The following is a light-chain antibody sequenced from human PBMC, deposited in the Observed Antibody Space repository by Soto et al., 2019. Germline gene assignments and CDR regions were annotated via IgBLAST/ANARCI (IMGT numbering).Light chain of an antibody. CDR2: GAS. V-gene: IGKV3-15*01. CDR1: QSINTN. Sequence: IVMTQSPATLSVSPGEGATLSCRASQSINTNLAWYQQKPGQAPRLLIYGASTRATGIPVRFSGSGSGTEFTLTISSLLSEDFAVYYCQQYKGWPTFGQGTKVDI. J-gene: IGKJ1*01. CDR3: QQYKGWPT.